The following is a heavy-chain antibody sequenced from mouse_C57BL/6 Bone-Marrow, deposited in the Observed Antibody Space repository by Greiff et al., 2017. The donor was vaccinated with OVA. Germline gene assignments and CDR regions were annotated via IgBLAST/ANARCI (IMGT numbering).Heavy chain of an antibody. Sequence: EVKVVESGGGLVKPGGSPKLSCAASGFTFSDYGMHWVRQAPEKGLEWVAYISSGSSTIYYADTVKGRFNISRDNAKNTLFLQMTSLRSEDTAMYYCARGYWYFDVWGTGTTVTVSS. CDR3: ARGYWYFDV. V-gene: IGHV5-17*01. J-gene: IGHJ1*03. CDR1: GFTFSDYG. CDR2: ISSGSSTI.